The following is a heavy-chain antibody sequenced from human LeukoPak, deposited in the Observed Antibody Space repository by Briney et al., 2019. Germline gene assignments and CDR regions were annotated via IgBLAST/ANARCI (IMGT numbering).Heavy chain of an antibody. CDR3: ARDPSIVVVPAAPFDY. J-gene: IGHJ4*02. V-gene: IGHV1-18*01. CDR1: GYTFTSYG. D-gene: IGHD2-2*01. Sequence: ASVKVSCKASGYTFTSYGISWVRQAPGQGLEWMGWISAYNGNTNYAQKLQGRVTMTTDTSTSTAYMELRSLRSDDTAVYYCARDPSIVVVPAAPFDYWGQGTLVTVSS. CDR2: ISAYNGNT.